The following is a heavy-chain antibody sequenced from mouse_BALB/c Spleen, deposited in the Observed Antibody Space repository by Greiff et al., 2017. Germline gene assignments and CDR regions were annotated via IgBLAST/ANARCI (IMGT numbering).Heavy chain of an antibody. J-gene: IGHJ4*01. CDR2: ISSGSSTI. Sequence: EVQVVESGGGLVQPGGSRKLSCAASGFTFSSFGMHWVRQAPEKGLEWVAYISSGSSTIYYADTVKGRFTISRDNPKNTLFLQMTSLRSEDTAMYYCARKGGSSSYYYAMDYWGQGTSVTVSS. V-gene: IGHV5-17*02. D-gene: IGHD1-1*01. CDR1: GFTFSSFG. CDR3: ARKGGSSSYYYAMDY.